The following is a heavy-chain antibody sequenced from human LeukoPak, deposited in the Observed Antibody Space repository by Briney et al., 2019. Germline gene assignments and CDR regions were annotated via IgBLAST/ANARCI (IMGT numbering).Heavy chain of an antibody. V-gene: IGHV3-66*01. J-gene: IGHJ3*02. Sequence: GGSLRLSCAASGFTVSSNYMSWVRQAPGKGLEWVSLLYSGGSTYYADSVKGRFTISRDNSKNTLYLQMNSLRAEDTTVYYCARAVTECYYDSSGYRTFDIWGQGTMVTVSS. CDR2: LYSGGST. CDR3: ARAVTECYYDSSGYRTFDI. CDR1: GFTVSSNY. D-gene: IGHD3-22*01.